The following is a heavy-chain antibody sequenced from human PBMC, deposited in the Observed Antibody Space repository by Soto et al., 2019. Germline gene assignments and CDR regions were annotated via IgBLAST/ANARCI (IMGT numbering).Heavy chain of an antibody. CDR3: AREHSDGYNTDY. CDR1: GFTVSTYG. Sequence: QVQLAESGGGVVQPGKSLRLSCEAAGFTVSTYGMHWVRQAPGTGLEWVAVIWHDGINKFYADSVKGRFAISRDNSKNTLYLQMNSLRAEDTAVYYCAREHSDGYNTDYWGQGTLVTVSS. V-gene: IGHV3-33*01. CDR2: IWHDGINK. J-gene: IGHJ4*02. D-gene: IGHD2-21*01.